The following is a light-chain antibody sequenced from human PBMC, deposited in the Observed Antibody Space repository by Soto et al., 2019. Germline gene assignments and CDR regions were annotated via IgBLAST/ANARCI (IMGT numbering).Light chain of an antibody. V-gene: IGKV3D-15*01. CDR3: QQYNGWPWT. Sequence: EIVMTQSPATLSVSPGERATLSCRASQSVDSNLAWYQQKPGQAPRLLIFGASTRATGIPARFSGSGSGADFTLTISSLQSEDFAVYYCQQYNGWPWTFGLGTKVDNK. CDR2: GAS. J-gene: IGKJ1*01. CDR1: QSVDSN.